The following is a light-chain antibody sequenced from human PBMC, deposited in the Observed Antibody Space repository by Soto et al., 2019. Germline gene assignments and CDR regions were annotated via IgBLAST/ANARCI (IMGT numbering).Light chain of an antibody. CDR2: YNN. CDR1: DSNIGSNS. V-gene: IGLV1-47*02. Sequence: QAVVTQPPSASGTAGQVVTISCSGGDSNIGSNSVYWYQHLPRMAPKLLIYYNNQRPSGVPDRFSGSRSGTSASLAIVGLRSEDEADYYCAAWDDSLSGVLFGGGTQLTVL. J-gene: IGLJ2*01. CDR3: AAWDDSLSGVL.